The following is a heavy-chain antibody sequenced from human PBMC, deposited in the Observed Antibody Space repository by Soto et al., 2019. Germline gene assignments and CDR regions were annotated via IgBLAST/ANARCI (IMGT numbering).Heavy chain of an antibody. V-gene: IGHV1-69*01. CDR3: ARRNVYDTGVEYFQH. Sequence: QVQLVQSGAEVKKPGSSVKVSCKASGGTFSSYAISWVRQAPGQGLEWMGGIIPIFGTANYAQKFQGRVTITADESTSTAYMELCSLRSEDTAVYYFARRNVYDTGVEYFQHWGQGTLVTVSS. CDR1: GGTFSSYA. CDR2: IIPIFGTA. D-gene: IGHD1-1*01. J-gene: IGHJ1*01.